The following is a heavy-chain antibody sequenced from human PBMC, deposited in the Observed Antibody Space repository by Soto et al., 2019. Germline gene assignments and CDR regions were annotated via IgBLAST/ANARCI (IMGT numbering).Heavy chain of an antibody. CDR2: ISYDGSNR. Sequence: GGSLRLSCAASGFIFSNYAMHWVRQAPGEGLEWVAVISYDGSNRYYAESVKGRFTISRGNSKNTVYVQMNSLRAEDTAVYYCARSSRNEAVAGCDCWGQGTLVTVSS. CDR1: GFIFSNYA. J-gene: IGHJ4*02. CDR3: ARSSRNEAVAGCDC. V-gene: IGHV3-30-3*01. D-gene: IGHD6-19*01.